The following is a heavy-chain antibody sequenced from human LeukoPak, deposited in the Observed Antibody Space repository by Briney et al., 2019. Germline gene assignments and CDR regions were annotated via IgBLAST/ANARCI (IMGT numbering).Heavy chain of an antibody. J-gene: IGHJ4*02. D-gene: IGHD5-18*01. CDR3: ASGYSYGYVRI. Sequence: PSETLSLTCIVSGGSVSSGSHYWSWIRQPPGKGLEWIGYIYYSGSTNYNPSLKSRVTISVDTSKNQFSLNLSSVTAADTAVYYCASGYSYGYVRIWGQGTLVTVSS. CDR1: GGSVSSGSHY. CDR2: IYYSGST. V-gene: IGHV4-61*01.